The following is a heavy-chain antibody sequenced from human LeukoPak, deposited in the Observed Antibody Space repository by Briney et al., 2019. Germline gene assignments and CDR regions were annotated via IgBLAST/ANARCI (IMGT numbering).Heavy chain of an antibody. D-gene: IGHD3-22*01. CDR2: IYYSGST. J-gene: IGHJ4*02. V-gene: IGHV4-39*07. Sequence: PSETLSLTCTVSGGSISSSSYYWGWIRQPPGKGLEWIGSIYYSGSTYYNPSLKSRVTISVDTSKNQFSLKLSSVTAADTAVYYCARSYYYDSGGYDYWGQGTLVTVSS. CDR3: ARSYYYDSGGYDY. CDR1: GGSISSSSYY.